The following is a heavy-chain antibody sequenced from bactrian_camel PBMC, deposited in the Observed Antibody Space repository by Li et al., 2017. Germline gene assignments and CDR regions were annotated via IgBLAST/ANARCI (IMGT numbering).Heavy chain of an antibody. Sequence: DVQLVESGGGLVQPGGSLTLSCAASGFTFSGYTMTWVRQAPGKGLEWVSSISWSGSRTYYAPSVKDRFTISRDNAGNTLYLRLNSLKTEDTGMYYCAKGPYDGTMSTPDGQGTQVTVS. J-gene: IGHJ4*01. CDR2: ISWSGSRT. V-gene: IGHV3S31*01. D-gene: IGHD4*01. CDR1: GFTFSGYT.